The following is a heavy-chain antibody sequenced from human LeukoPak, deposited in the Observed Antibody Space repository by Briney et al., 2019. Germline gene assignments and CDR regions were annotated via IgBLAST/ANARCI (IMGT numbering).Heavy chain of an antibody. CDR1: GGTFSSYA. D-gene: IGHD1-1*01. CDR2: IIPIFGTA. V-gene: IGHV1-69*13. CDR3: ASLGTPKGFDI. Sequence: APVKVSCKASGGTFSSYAISWVRQAPGQGLEWMGGIIPIFGTANYAQKFQGRVTITADESTSTAYMELSSLRSEDTAVYYCASLGTPKGFDIWGQGTMVTVSS. J-gene: IGHJ3*02.